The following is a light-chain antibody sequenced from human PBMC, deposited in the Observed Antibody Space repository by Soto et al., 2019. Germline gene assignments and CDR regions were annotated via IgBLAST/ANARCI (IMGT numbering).Light chain of an antibody. V-gene: IGKV3-15*01. Sequence: EIVMAQSPATLSVSAWERATLSCMASQSVSSNLAWYQQKPGQAPRLLIYGASTRATGIPARFSGSGSATEFTLTISSLQSEDFAVYYCQQYNNWPWTFGQGTKVDI. CDR1: QSVSSN. CDR3: QQYNNWPWT. CDR2: GAS. J-gene: IGKJ1*01.